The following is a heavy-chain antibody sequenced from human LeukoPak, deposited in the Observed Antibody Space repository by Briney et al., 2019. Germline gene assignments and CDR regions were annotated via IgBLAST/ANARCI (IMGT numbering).Heavy chain of an antibody. V-gene: IGHV4-34*01. J-gene: IGHJ4*02. D-gene: IGHD3-9*01. Sequence: SETLSLTCAVYGGSFSGYYWNWIRQPPGKGLEWIGEINHSGSTNYNPSLKNRVTISVDTSKNQFSLKLSSVTAADTAVYYCARHLWDILTGYPLGFDYWGQGTLVTVSS. CDR3: ARHLWDILTGYPLGFDY. CDR1: GGSFSGYY. CDR2: INHSGST.